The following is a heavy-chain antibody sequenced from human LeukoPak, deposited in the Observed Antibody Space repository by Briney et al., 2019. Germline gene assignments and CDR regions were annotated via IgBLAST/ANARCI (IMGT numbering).Heavy chain of an antibody. Sequence: SETLSLTCAVYGGSFSGYYWSWIRQPPGKGLEWIGEINHSGSTNYNPSLKSRVTISVDTSKNQFSLKLSSVTAADTAVYYCARGGAGATHYYYYYYMDVWGKGTTVTVSS. CDR3: ARGGAGATHYYYYYYMDV. CDR2: INHSGST. V-gene: IGHV4-34*01. J-gene: IGHJ6*03. CDR1: GGSFSGYY. D-gene: IGHD1-26*01.